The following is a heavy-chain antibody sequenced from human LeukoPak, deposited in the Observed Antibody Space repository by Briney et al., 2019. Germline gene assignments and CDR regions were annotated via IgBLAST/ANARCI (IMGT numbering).Heavy chain of an antibody. D-gene: IGHD1-26*01. V-gene: IGHV4-59*01. CDR3: ARAAGAGPYGLDV. Sequence: PSETLSLTCTVSGGSISSYYWSWIRQPPGKGLEWIGYIYYSGNTNYNPSLKSRVTISVDTSKNQFSLKLSSVTAADTAVYYCARAAGAGPYGLDVWGQGTTVTVSS. CDR2: IYYSGNT. J-gene: IGHJ6*02. CDR1: GGSISSYY.